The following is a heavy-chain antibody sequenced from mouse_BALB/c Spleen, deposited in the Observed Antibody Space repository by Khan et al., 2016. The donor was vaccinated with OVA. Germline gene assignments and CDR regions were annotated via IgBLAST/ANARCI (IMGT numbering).Heavy chain of an antibody. CDR2: ISSGGDYT. CDR1: GFTFSSYS. J-gene: IGHJ3*01. CDR3: ASHLTGSFAY. Sequence: EVQLKESGGDLVKPGGSLKLSCAASGFTFSSYSMSWVHQTPDKRLEWVATISSGGDYTYYPDSVKGRFTISRDNAKNTLYLQMSSLKSEDTAMCYCASHLTGSFAYWGQGTLVTVSA. D-gene: IGHD4-1*01. V-gene: IGHV5-6*01.